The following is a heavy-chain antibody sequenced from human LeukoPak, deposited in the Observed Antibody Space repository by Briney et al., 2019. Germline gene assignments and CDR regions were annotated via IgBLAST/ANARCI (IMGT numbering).Heavy chain of an antibody. CDR1: EFTFSSYA. Sequence: GGSLRLSCAASEFTFSSYALTWVRQAPGKGLEWVSSISGSGGSTYYADSVRGRFTISRDNSKNTVDLLVNSLRAEDTAVYYCARVWELSYDYWGQGTLVTVSS. D-gene: IGHD3-16*02. V-gene: IGHV3-23*01. CDR2: ISGSGGST. J-gene: IGHJ4*02. CDR3: ARVWELSYDY.